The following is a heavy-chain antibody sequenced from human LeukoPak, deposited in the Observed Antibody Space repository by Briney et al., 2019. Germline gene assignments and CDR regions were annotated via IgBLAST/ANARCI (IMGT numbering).Heavy chain of an antibody. CDR3: ARLHDGVWGVIITGNF. CDR1: GGSFSGYY. CDR2: INHSGSI. J-gene: IGHJ4*02. V-gene: IGHV4-34*01. Sequence: SETLSLTCAVYGGSFSGYYWSWIRQPPGKGLEWIGEINHSGSINYHTSLKRGVTISVDTSKTQLSLKLSSVTAADTAVYDCARLHDGVWGVIITGNFWGQGTLVTVSS. D-gene: IGHD3-10*01.